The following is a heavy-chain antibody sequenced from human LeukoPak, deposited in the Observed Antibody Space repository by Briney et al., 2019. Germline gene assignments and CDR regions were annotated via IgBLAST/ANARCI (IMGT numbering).Heavy chain of an antibody. Sequence: SVKVSCXASGGTFSIYAISWVRQALGQGLEWMGRIIPIFGTANYAQKFQGRVTITTDESTSTAYMELSSLRSEDTAVYYCARELTHGWFDPWGQGTLVTVSS. V-gene: IGHV1-69*05. J-gene: IGHJ5*02. CDR2: IIPIFGTA. CDR1: GGTFSIYA. CDR3: ARELTHGWFDP.